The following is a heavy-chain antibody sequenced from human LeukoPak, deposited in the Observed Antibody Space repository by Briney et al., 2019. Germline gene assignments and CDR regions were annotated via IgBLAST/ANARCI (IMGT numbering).Heavy chain of an antibody. D-gene: IGHD2-2*01. J-gene: IGHJ4*02. Sequence: PGRSLRLSCAASGFTFSSYAMHWVRQAPGKGLEWVAVISYDGSNKYYADSVKGRFTISRDNSKNTLYLQMNSLRAEDTAVYYCARDWVVPAASSFDYWGQGTLVTASS. CDR3: ARDWVVPAASSFDY. CDR1: GFTFSSYA. V-gene: IGHV3-30-3*01. CDR2: ISYDGSNK.